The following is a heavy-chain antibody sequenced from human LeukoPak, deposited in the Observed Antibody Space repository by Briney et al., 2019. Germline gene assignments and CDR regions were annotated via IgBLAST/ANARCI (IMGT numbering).Heavy chain of an antibody. J-gene: IGHJ5*01. CDR3: AKDGQAGTTSPASLDS. V-gene: IGHV3-23*01. CDR1: GFIFSTFA. Sequence: GGSLRLSCAGSGFIFSTFAMSWVRQGPGKGLEWVSSISGSGRTYYADSVKGRFTISRDNSKNTLYLQMNTVRAEDTAVYYCAKDGQAGTTSPASLDSWGRGTLGTVSS. CDR2: ISGSGRT. D-gene: IGHD1-26*01.